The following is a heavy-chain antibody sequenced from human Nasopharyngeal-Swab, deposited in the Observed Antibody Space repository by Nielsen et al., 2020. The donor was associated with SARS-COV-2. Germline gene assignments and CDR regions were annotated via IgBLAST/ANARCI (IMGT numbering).Heavy chain of an antibody. V-gene: IGHV3-9*03. J-gene: IGHJ4*02. CDR3: ASASSSWEYYFDY. CDR2: ISWNSGSI. D-gene: IGHD6-13*01. CDR1: GFTFDDYA. Sequence: GGSLRLSCAASGFTFDDYAMHWVRQAPGKGLEWVSGISWNSGSIGYADSVKGRFTISRDNAKNSLYLQMNSLRAEDMALYYCASASSSWEYYFDYWGQGTLVTVSS.